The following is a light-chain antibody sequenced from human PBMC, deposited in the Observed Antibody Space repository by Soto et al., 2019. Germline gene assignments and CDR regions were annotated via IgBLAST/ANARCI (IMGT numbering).Light chain of an antibody. CDR1: QSISTW. CDR2: WAS. V-gene: IGKV1-5*03. Sequence: DIQMTQSPSTLSASVGDSVTITGRASQSISTWLAWFQQKPGKAPKFLIYWASSLESGIPSRFSGSGSGTEFILTISSLQPDDFATYYCQQYNSYPRTFGQGTKVDIK. CDR3: QQYNSYPRT. J-gene: IGKJ1*01.